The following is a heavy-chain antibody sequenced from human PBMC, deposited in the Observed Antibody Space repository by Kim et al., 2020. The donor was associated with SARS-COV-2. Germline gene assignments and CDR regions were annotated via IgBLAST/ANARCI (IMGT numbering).Heavy chain of an antibody. CDR1: GGSISSSSYY. CDR3: ARQRTSTITMIVVAPGSFDY. J-gene: IGHJ4*02. D-gene: IGHD3-22*01. Sequence: SETLSLTFTVSGGSISSSSYYWGWIRQPPGKGLEWIGSIYYSGSTYYNPSLKSRVTISVDTSKNQFSLKLSSVTAADTAVYYCARQRTSTITMIVVAPGSFDYWGQGTLAT. V-gene: IGHV4-39*01. CDR2: IYYSGST.